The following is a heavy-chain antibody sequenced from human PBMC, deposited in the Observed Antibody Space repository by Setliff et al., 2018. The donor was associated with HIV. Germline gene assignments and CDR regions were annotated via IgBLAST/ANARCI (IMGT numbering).Heavy chain of an antibody. CDR3: ARGPIRYSSGVRWFLGVESWYSGIDY. CDR2: INDSGTT. V-gene: IGHV4-34*01. CDR1: GGSFSGYY. Sequence: PSETLSLTCAVYGGSFSGYYWSWIRQSTGKGLEWIGEINDSGTTNYNPSLESRVTMLIDMSKNQLSLKLSSVTAADTAVYFCARGPIRYSSGVRWFLGVESWYSGIDYWGQGTRVTVSS. D-gene: IGHD2-15*01. J-gene: IGHJ4*02.